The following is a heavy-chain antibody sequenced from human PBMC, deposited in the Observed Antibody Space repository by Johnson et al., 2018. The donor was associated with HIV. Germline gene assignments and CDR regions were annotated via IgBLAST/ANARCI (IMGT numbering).Heavy chain of an antibody. Sequence: VQLVESGGVVVQPGRSLRLSCAASGFTFDDYAMHWVRQAPGKGLEWVSGISWTSGSIGYADSVKGRFTISRDNSKNTLYLQMNSLRAEDTAVYYCAKGMGQWLARGAFDIWGQGTMVTVSS. V-gene: IGHV3-9*01. CDR1: GFTFDDYA. D-gene: IGHD6-19*01. CDR2: ISWTSGSI. CDR3: AKGMGQWLARGAFDI. J-gene: IGHJ3*02.